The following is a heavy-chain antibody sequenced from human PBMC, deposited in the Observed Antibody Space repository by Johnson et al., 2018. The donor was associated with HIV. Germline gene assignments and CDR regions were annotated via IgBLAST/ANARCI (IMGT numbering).Heavy chain of an antibody. CDR3: ARDLGQGGYYFGSGGYLGAFDI. CDR2: ISYDGSNE. Sequence: QVQLVESGGGVVQPGGSLRLSCAASGFAFSNYAMHWVRQAPGKGLEWMAIISYDGSNEYYADSVKGRFTISRDNSKNTLYLHMSSLRAEDTAVYYCARDLGQGGYYFGSGGYLGAFDIWGQGTMVTVSS. V-gene: IGHV3-30-3*01. D-gene: IGHD3-10*01. CDR1: GFAFSNYA. J-gene: IGHJ3*02.